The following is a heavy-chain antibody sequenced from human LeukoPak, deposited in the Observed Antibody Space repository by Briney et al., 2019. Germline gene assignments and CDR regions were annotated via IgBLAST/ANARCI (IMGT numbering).Heavy chain of an antibody. CDR3: ARDESYSSDY. D-gene: IGHD3-22*01. Sequence: PGGSLRLSCAASGFTFSRYWMSWVRQAPGKGLEWLANINQDGSEIYYVDSVKGRFTIPRDNAKSSLYLQMNGLRAEDTAVYYCARDESYSSDYWGQGTLVTVSS. CDR1: GFTFSRYW. CDR2: INQDGSEI. V-gene: IGHV3-7*05. J-gene: IGHJ4*02.